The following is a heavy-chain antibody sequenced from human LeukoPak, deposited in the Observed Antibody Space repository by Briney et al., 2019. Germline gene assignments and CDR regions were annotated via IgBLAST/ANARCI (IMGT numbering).Heavy chain of an antibody. CDR1: GDSFTSVTDY. D-gene: IGHD3-10*01. Sequence: SETLSLTCTVSGDSFTSVTDYWAWIRQPPGKGLEWIGYIYYSGSTYYNPSLKSRVTISVDTSKNQFSLKLSSVTAADTAVYYCARGGYGSGSYPYYYYGMDVWGQGTTVTVSS. V-gene: IGHV4-31*03. CDR2: IYYSGST. CDR3: ARGGYGSGSYPYYYYGMDV. J-gene: IGHJ6*02.